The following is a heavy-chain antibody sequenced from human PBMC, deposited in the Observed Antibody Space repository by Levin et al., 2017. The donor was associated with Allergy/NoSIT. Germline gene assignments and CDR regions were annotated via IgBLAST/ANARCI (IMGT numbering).Heavy chain of an antibody. D-gene: IGHD6-13*01. CDR3: TRISRAASTVYDDYMDV. CDR2: IRSKTYGGTI. Sequence: PGGSLRLSCTASGFTFGDYAINWFRQASGKGLEWVGFIRSKTYGGTIEYAASVEGRFTISRDDSKTIAYLQMNSLKTEDTAVYYCTRISRAASTVYDDYMDVWGKGTTVTVSS. J-gene: IGHJ6*03. V-gene: IGHV3-49*03. CDR1: GFTFGDYA.